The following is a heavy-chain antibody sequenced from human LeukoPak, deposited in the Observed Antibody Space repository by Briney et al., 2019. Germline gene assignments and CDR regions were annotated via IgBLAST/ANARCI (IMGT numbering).Heavy chain of an antibody. CDR2: ISYDGSNK. D-gene: IGHD2-2*01. CDR3: AREADIVVVPAANVYGMEV. J-gene: IGHJ6*02. V-gene: IGHV3-30*03. CDR1: GFTFSSYG. Sequence: GGSLRLSCAASGFTFSSYGMHWVRQAPGKGLEWVAVISYDGSNKYYADSVKGRFTISRDNSKNTLYLQMNSLRAEDTAVYYCAREADIVVVPAANVYGMEVWGQGTTVTVSS.